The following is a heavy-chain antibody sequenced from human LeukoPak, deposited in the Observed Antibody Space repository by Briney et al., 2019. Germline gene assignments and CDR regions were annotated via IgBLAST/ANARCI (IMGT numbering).Heavy chain of an antibody. J-gene: IGHJ3*02. Sequence: GASVKVSCKASGYTFTSYDINRVRQATGQGLEWMGWMNPNSGNTGYAQKFQGRVTMTRNTSISTAYMELGSLRSEDAAVYYCARRGGYDYFDAFDIWGQGTMVTVSS. CDR3: ARRGGYDYFDAFDI. CDR1: GYTFTSYD. CDR2: MNPNSGNT. V-gene: IGHV1-8*01. D-gene: IGHD5-12*01.